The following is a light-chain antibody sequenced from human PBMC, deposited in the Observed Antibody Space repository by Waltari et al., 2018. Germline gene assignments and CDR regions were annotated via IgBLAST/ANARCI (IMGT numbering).Light chain of an antibody. J-gene: IGKJ1*01. V-gene: IGKV1-9*01. CDR2: AAS. CDR1: QDISSY. Sequence: DIQLTQSPSFLSASVGDRVTITCRASQDISSYLAWYQQKPGNAPQFLIYAASTLQSGGPARFSGSGSGTEFTLTISSLQPEDFATYYCQQPYFYPRTFGQGTKVDIK. CDR3: QQPYFYPRT.